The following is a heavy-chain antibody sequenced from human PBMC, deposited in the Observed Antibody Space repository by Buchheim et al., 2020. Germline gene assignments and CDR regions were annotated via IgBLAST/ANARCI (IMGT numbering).Heavy chain of an antibody. V-gene: IGHV3-30*18. Sequence: QVQLVESGGGVVQPGRSLRLSCAASGFTFSSYGMHWVRQAPGKGLEWVAVISYDGSNKYYADSVKGRFTISRDNSKNTLYLQMNSLRAEDTAVYYCAKESYSSGWYQLHYYYYMDVWGKGTT. CDR3: AKESYSSGWYQLHYYYYMDV. D-gene: IGHD6-19*01. CDR2: ISYDGSNK. J-gene: IGHJ6*03. CDR1: GFTFSSYG.